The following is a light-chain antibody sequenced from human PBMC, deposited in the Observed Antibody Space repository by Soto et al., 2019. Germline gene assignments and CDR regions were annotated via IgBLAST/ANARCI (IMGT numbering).Light chain of an antibody. CDR2: SNN. CDR3: AAWDDSLNVL. Sequence: QTVVTQPPSASGTPGQRLTISCSGSSSNIGSNTVNWYQQLPGTATKLLIYSNNQRPSGVPDRFAGSKSGTSASLAISGLQSEDEADYYCAAWDDSLNVLFGGGTKLTVL. CDR1: SSNIGSNT. V-gene: IGLV1-44*01. J-gene: IGLJ2*01.